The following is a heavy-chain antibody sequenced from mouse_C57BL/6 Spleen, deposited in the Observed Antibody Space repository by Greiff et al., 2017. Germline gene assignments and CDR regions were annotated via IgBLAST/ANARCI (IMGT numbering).Heavy chain of an antibody. V-gene: IGHV5-9-1*02. CDR3: TRDGAGGAMDY. CDR2: ISSGGDYI. D-gene: IGHD2-3*01. CDR1: GFTFSSYA. Sequence: EVHLVESGEGLVKPGGSLKLSCAASGFTFSSYAMSWVRQTPEKRLEWVAYISSGGDYIYYADTVKGRFTISRDNARNTLYLQMSSLKSEDTAMYYCTRDGAGGAMDYWGQGTSVTVSS. J-gene: IGHJ4*01.